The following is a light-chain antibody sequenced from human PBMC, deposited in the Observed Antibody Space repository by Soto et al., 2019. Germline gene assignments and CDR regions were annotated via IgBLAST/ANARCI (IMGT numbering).Light chain of an antibody. Sequence: QSALTQPPSASGSPGQSVSISCTGTSSDIGGYNYVSWYQHHPVKAPIVMIYEVSKRPSGVPDRFSGSKSGNTASLTVSGLQPEDEADYYCSSYAGSNNLGVFGGGTKVTVL. CDR3: SSYAGSNNLGV. V-gene: IGLV2-8*01. J-gene: IGLJ3*02. CDR2: EVS. CDR1: SSDIGGYNY.